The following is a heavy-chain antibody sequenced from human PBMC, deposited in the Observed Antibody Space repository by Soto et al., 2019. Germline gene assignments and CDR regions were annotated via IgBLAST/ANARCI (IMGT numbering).Heavy chain of an antibody. CDR3: TREQSDENYFDP. J-gene: IGHJ5*02. CDR2: IYYSGGT. Sequence: SXTXSLTCQVYGAAXSRGGYFYTWGRQPPGKGLEWLGYIYYSGGTNYNPYLKSRLTISLDKYKSQFSLRPISVTAADKSVYYCTREQSDENYFDPWGQGTLATVS. V-gene: IGHV4-61*08. D-gene: IGHD1-7*01. CDR1: GAAXSRGGYF.